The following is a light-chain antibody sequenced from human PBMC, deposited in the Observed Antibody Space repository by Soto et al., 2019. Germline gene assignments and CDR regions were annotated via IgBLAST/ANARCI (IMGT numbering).Light chain of an antibody. CDR1: RSVTSNY. Sequence: EIVLTQSPGTLSLSPGERATLSCRASRSVTSNYLGWYQQKPGQAPRLLIYGASSRATGIADRFSGSGSGTDFTITISRMEPEDFAVYYCQQYGNSPPYSFGQGTKLEIK. J-gene: IGKJ2*03. V-gene: IGKV3-20*01. CDR3: QQYGNSPPYS. CDR2: GAS.